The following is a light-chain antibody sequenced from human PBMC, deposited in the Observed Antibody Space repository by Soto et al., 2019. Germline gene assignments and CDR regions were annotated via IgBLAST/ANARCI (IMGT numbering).Light chain of an antibody. CDR3: SSYTSSSTVV. CDR1: SSDVGGYNY. J-gene: IGLJ3*02. V-gene: IGLV2-14*03. Sequence: QSALTQPACVSGSPGQSITISCTGTSSDVGGYNYVSWYQQHPGKAPKLMISNVGDRPSGVSNRFSGSKSGNTASLTISGLQTEDEADYYCSSYTSSSTVVFGGGTKLTVL. CDR2: NVG.